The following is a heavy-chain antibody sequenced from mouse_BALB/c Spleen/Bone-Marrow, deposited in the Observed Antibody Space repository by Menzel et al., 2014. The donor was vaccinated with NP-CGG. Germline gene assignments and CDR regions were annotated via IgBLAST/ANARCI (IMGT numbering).Heavy chain of an antibody. J-gene: IGHJ3*01. CDR1: GFNIXDTY. V-gene: IGHV14-3*02. Sequence: EVQLQQSGAELVKPGAPVKLSCTASGFNIXDTYMHWVKQRPEQGLEWIGRIDPANGNTKYDPKFQGKATMTADTSSNTAYLQLSSLTSEDTAVYYCASYYYGSSLFAYWGQGTLVTVSA. CDR3: ASYYYGSSLFAY. D-gene: IGHD1-1*01. CDR2: IDPANGNT.